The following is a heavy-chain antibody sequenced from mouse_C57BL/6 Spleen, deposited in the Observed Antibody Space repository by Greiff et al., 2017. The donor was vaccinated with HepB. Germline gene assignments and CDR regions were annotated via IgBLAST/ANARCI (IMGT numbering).Heavy chain of an antibody. Sequence: QVQLKQSGAELVRPGTSVKLSCKASGYTFTSYWMHWVKQRPGQGLEWIGVIDPSDSYTNYNQKFKGKATLTVDTSSSTAYMQRSSLTSEDSAVYYCARTDYYGSSYYFDYWGQGTTLTVSS. J-gene: IGHJ2*01. D-gene: IGHD1-1*01. CDR1: GYTFTSYW. V-gene: IGHV1-59*01. CDR3: ARTDYYGSSYYFDY. CDR2: IDPSDSYT.